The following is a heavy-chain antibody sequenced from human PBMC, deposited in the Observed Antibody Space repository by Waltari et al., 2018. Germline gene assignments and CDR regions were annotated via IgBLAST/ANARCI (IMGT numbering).Heavy chain of an antibody. CDR1: GGTFVSFA. CDR3: ARVHLATSFDYYYGLDV. Sequence: QVQLVQSGAEVRKPGSSVKISCTASGGTFVSFAFSWVRQAPGQGLEWMGGIMPIFGTINYAQKFQGRVTITADESTSTAYMELNSLRSEDTAVYFCARVHLATSFDYYYGLDVWGQGTTVTVSS. V-gene: IGHV1-69*01. J-gene: IGHJ6*02. D-gene: IGHD1-1*01. CDR2: IMPIFGTI.